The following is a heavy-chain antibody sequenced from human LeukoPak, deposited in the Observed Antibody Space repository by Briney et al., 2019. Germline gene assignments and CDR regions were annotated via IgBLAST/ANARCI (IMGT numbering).Heavy chain of an antibody. CDR2: ISAYNGNT. CDR1: GYTFSTYG. D-gene: IGHD3-22*01. Sequence: GASVKVSCKASGYTFSTYGISWVRQAPGQGLEWMAWISAYNGNTNYAQKLQGRVTMTIDTSTSTAYMELRSLRSDDTAVYYCARDRINYDSSFVVDAFDIWGQGTMVTVSS. CDR3: ARDRINYDSSFVVDAFDI. J-gene: IGHJ3*02. V-gene: IGHV1-18*01.